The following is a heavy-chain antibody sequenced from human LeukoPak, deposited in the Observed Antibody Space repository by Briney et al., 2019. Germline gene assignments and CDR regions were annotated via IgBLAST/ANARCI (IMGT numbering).Heavy chain of an antibody. D-gene: IGHD6-19*01. V-gene: IGHV3-53*01. CDR1: GFTVSSNY. CDR3: ARGSYSSGWYGAFFDY. J-gene: IGHJ4*02. CDR2: IYSGGST. Sequence: GGSLRLSCAASGFTVSSNYMSWVRQAPGKGLEWVSIIYSGGSTYYADSVKGRFTISRDNSKNTLYLQMNSLRAEDTAVYYCARGSYSSGWYGAFFDYWGQGTLVTVSS.